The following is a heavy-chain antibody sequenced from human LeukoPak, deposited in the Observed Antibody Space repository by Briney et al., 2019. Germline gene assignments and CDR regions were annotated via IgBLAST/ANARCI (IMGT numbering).Heavy chain of an antibody. D-gene: IGHD5-24*01. V-gene: IGHV5-51*01. CDR1: GYSFTSYW. CDR3: ARHMKRGVATSALGY. CDR2: IYPGDSDT. J-gene: IGHJ4*02. Sequence: GESLKISCKGSGYSFTSYWIGWVRQVPGKGLEWMGIIYPGDSDTRYSPSFQGQVTISADKSISTAYLQWSSLKASDTAMYYCARHMKRGVATSALGYWGQGTLVTVSS.